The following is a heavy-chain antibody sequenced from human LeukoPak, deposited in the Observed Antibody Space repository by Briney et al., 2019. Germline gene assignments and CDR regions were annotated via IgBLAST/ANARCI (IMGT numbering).Heavy chain of an antibody. CDR1: GYTFTSYG. CDR3: ARTTVTTHYNWFDP. Sequence: ASVKVSCKASGYTFTSYGISWVRQAPGQGLEWMGWISAYSGNTNYAQKLQGRVTMTTDTSTSTAYMELRSLRSDDTAVYYCARTTVTTHYNWFDPWGQGTLVTVSS. D-gene: IGHD4-17*01. CDR2: ISAYSGNT. J-gene: IGHJ5*02. V-gene: IGHV1-18*01.